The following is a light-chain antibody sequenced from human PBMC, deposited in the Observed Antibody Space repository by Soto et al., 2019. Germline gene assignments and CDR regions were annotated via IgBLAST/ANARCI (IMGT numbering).Light chain of an antibody. Sequence: DIVMTQSPNSLAVSLGERATLNCKSSQSVLYTSNNKNYLAWYQQKPRQPPKLLIYWASTRESGVPDRFSGKGSWTDFTPTISSLQAEDVAVYYCQQYYSTPLTFGGGTKVEIK. CDR1: QSVLYTSNNKNY. V-gene: IGKV4-1*01. J-gene: IGKJ4*01. CDR2: WAS. CDR3: QQYYSTPLT.